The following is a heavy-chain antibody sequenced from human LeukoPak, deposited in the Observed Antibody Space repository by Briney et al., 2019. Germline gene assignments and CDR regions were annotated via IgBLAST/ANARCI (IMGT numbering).Heavy chain of an antibody. CDR2: IRSKANSYAT. CDR3: TSVVGAARY. J-gene: IGHJ4*02. CDR1: GFTFSGSA. Sequence: GGSLRLSCAASGFTFSGSAMHWVRQASGKGLEWVGRIRSKANSYATAYAASVKGRFTISRDDSKNTAYLQMNSLKTEDTAVYYCTSVVGAARYWGQGTLVTVSS. D-gene: IGHD1-26*01. V-gene: IGHV3-73*01.